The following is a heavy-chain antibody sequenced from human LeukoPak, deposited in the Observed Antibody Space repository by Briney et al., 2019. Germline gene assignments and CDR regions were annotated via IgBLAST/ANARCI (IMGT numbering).Heavy chain of an antibody. D-gene: IGHD1-26*01. CDR2: ISGSGGST. J-gene: IGHJ6*02. V-gene: IGHV3-23*01. Sequence: PGGSLRLSCAASGFTFSSYAMSWVRQAPGKGLEWVSAISGSGGSTYYADSVKGRFTISRDNSKNTLYLQMNSLRAEDTAVYYCAKSGMGLYYYGMDVWGQGTTVTVSS. CDR1: GFTFSSYA. CDR3: AKSGMGLYYYGMDV.